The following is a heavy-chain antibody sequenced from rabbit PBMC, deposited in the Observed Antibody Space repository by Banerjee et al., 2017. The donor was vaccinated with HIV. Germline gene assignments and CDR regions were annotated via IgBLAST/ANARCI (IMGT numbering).Heavy chain of an antibody. D-gene: IGHD8-1*01. V-gene: IGHV1S7*01. CDR2: IDSDYGFT. CDR1: GFTISSSYY. CDR3: ARDRRSSDDTYPYYFDL. J-gene: IGHJ4*01. Sequence: QSLEESGGDLVQPEGSLALTRKASGFTISSSYYMCWVRQAPGKGLEWIGCIDSDYGFTDYASWVNGRFTVSSHNAQNTLYLQLNSLTAADTATYFCARDRRSSDDTYPYYFDLWGQGTLVTVS.